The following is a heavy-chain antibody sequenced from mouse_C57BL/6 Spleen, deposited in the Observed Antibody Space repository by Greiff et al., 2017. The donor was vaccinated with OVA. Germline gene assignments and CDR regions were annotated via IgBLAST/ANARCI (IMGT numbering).Heavy chain of an antibody. CDR2: IDPETGGT. CDR3: TRRGPTMVTTGYAMDY. V-gene: IGHV1-15*01. J-gene: IGHJ4*01. CDR1: GYTFTDYE. D-gene: IGHD2-9*01. Sequence: VKLVESGAELVRPGASVTLSCKASGYTFTDYEMHWVKQTPVHGLEWIGAIDPETGGTAYNQKFKGKAILTADKSSSTAYMELRSLTSEDSAVYYCTRRGPTMVTTGYAMDYWGQGTSVTVSS.